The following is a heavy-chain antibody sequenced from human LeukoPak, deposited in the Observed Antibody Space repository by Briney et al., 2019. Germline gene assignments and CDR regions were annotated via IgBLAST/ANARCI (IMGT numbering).Heavy chain of an antibody. D-gene: IGHD5-18*01. CDR1: GGTFSSFA. CDR3: AKDEGYTNLPDN. J-gene: IGHJ4*02. V-gene: IGHV1-69*04. CDR2: IFPTLGTA. Sequence: ASVKVSCKASGGTFSSFAISWVRQAPGQGLEWMGRIFPTLGTANYAPKFQGRVTITAAKSTSTAYMELSSLRSEDTAVYYCAKDEGYTNLPDNWGQGTLVTVSS.